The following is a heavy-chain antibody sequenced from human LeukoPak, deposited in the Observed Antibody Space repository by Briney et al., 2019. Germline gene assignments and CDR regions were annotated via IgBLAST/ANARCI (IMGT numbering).Heavy chain of an antibody. CDR1: GGSISSGGYY. D-gene: IGHD2-2*01. J-gene: IGHJ6*03. Sequence: PSQTLSLTCTVSGGSISSGGYYWGWIRQPPGKGLEWIGYIYHSGSTYYNPSLKSRVTISVDRSKNQFSLKLSSVTAADTAVYYCARGGFNIVVVPAALTSINYYYYMDVWGRGTTVTVSS. CDR3: ARGGFNIVVVPAALTSINYYYYMDV. CDR2: IYHSGST. V-gene: IGHV4-30-2*01.